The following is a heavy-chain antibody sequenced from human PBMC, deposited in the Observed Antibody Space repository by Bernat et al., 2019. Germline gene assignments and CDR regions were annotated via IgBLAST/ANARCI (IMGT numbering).Heavy chain of an antibody. CDR3: AKDVNDYVRSPFDY. V-gene: IGHV3-23*04. D-gene: IGHD4-17*01. CDR2: ISGAGGST. CDR1: GFTFSSYA. Sequence: VQLVESGGGVVQPGGSLRLSCAASGFTFSSYAMSWVRQAPGKGLEWVAAISGAGGSTYYADSVKGRFTISRDNSKNTLYLQMNSLRAEDTAVYYCAKDVNDYVRSPFDYWGQGTLVTVSS. J-gene: IGHJ4*02.